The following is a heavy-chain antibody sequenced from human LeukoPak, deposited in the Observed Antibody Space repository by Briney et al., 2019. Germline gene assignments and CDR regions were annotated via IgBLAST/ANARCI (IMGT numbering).Heavy chain of an antibody. D-gene: IGHD3-3*01. CDR2: INTNTGNP. J-gene: IGHJ6*03. CDR3: ARNSMPSPREYSVLRFLEQLAVPRYYMDV. V-gene: IGHV7-4-1*02. Sequence: GASVKVSCKASGYTFTSYAMNWVRQAPGQGLEWMGWINTNTGNPTYAQGFTGRFVFSLDTSVSTAYLQISSLKAEDTAVYYCARNSMPSPREYSVLRFLEQLAVPRYYMDVWGKGTTVTVSS. CDR1: GYTFTSYA.